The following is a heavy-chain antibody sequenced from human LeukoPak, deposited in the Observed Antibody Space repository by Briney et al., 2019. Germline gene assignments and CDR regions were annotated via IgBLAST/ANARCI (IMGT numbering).Heavy chain of an antibody. CDR3: AGEGEYGDSYS. V-gene: IGHV4-30-2*01. D-gene: IGHD2-21*01. CDR1: GDSISYESYY. CDR2: IYRGRT. Sequence: PSQTLSLTCAVSGDSISYESYYWNCIRQAPGKGPEWIGNIYRGRTRLNPSLTSRVHISVHMSKSQVSLSLTSVTATDTAIYYCAGEGEYGDSYSWGQGALVIVSA. J-gene: IGHJ5*02.